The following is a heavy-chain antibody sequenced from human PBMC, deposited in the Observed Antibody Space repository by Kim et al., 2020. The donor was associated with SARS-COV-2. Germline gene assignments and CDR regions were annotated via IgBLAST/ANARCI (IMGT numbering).Heavy chain of an antibody. V-gene: IGHV1-18*01. Sequence: ASVKVSCKASGYTFTSYGISWVRQAPGQGLEWMGWISAYNGNTNYAQKLQGRVTMTTDTSTSTAYMELRSLRSDDTAVYYCAREAYWKGTMSDSGFDPWGQGTLVTVSS. D-gene: IGHD1-1*01. CDR2: ISAYNGNT. CDR1: GYTFTSYG. J-gene: IGHJ5*02. CDR3: AREAYWKGTMSDSGFDP.